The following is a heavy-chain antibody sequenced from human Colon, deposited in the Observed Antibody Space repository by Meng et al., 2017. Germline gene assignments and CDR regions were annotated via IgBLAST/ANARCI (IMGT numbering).Heavy chain of an antibody. J-gene: IGHJ4*02. CDR2: IYYSGST. CDR1: VGSITSSGYY. V-gene: IGHV4-39*01. D-gene: IGHD2-2*01. CDR3: ARHTRYCSSTSCYGFDY. Sequence: QLQLQESGPGLVKPSETLSLTHTVSVGSITSSGYYWAWIRQPQGRGLEWIGSIYYSGSTNYNPSLKSRVTISADTSKSQFSLKLSSVTAADTAVYYCARHTRYCSSTSCYGFDYWGQGTLVTVSS.